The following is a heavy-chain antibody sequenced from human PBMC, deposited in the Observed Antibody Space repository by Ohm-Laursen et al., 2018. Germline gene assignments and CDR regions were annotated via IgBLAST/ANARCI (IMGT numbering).Heavy chain of an antibody. J-gene: IGHJ3*02. CDR1: GYTFTSYD. V-gene: IGHV1-8*01. CDR3: ARGRLSGTRRALDI. Sequence: AASVKVSCKASGYTFTSYDINWVRQATGQGLEWMGWMNPKSGDTGYAHKFQGRVTTARNASISTANMEMSSLRSEDTAVYYCARGRLSGTRRALDIWGQGTMVTVSS. D-gene: IGHD1-7*01. CDR2: MNPKSGDT.